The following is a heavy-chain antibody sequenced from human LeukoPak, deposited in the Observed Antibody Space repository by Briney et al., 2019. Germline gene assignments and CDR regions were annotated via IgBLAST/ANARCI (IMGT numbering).Heavy chain of an antibody. J-gene: IGHJ4*02. V-gene: IGHV1-69*13. Sequence: GASVKVSCKASGGTFISYAISWVRQAPGQGLEWMGGIIPIFGTANYAQKFQGRVTITADESTSTAYMELSSLRSEDTAVYYCAINADCTNGVCYTFDYWGQGTLVTVSS. CDR2: IIPIFGTA. CDR3: AINADCTNGVCYTFDY. CDR1: GGTFISYA. D-gene: IGHD2-8*01.